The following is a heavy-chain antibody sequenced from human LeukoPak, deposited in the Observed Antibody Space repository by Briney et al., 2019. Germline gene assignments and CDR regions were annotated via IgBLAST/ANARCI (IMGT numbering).Heavy chain of an antibody. CDR2: IYYSGST. CDR3: ARVPYDSSGYYDH. D-gene: IGHD3-22*01. Sequence: SETLSLTCTVSGGSISSYYWSWIRQPPGKGLEWIGYIYYSGSTNYNPSLKSRVTISVDTSKNQLSLKLSSVTAADTAVYYCARVPYDSSGYYDHWGQGTLVTVFS. CDR1: GGSISSYY. J-gene: IGHJ4*02. V-gene: IGHV4-59*12.